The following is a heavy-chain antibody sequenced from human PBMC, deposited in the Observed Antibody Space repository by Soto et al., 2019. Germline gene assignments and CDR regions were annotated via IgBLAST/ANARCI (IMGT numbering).Heavy chain of an antibody. D-gene: IGHD2-2*01. CDR3: ARSQGSSTSLEIYYYYYYGMDV. CDR2: IIPISDTT. V-gene: IGHV1-69*01. Sequence: QVQLVQSGAEVKKPGSSVKVSCKASGGTFSSYAISWMRQAPGQGLEWMGGIIPISDTTNYAQKFQGRVTITADESTSTAYMELGSLSSEDTAVYYCARSQGSSTSLEIYYYYYYGMDVWGQGTTVTVSS. J-gene: IGHJ6*02. CDR1: GGTFSSYA.